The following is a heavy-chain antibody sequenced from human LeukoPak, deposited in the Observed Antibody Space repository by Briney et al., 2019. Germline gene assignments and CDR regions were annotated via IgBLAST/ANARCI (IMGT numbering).Heavy chain of an antibody. J-gene: IGHJ4*02. CDR3: ARDPSSGYSNTHPDY. D-gene: IGHD3-22*01. CDR1: GFTFSSYS. Sequence: PGGSLRLSCAASGFTFSSYSMNWVRQAPGKGLEWVPSISSSSSYIYYADSVKGRFTISRYNAKNSLYLQMNSLRAEDTAVYYCARDPSSGYSNTHPDYWGQGTLVTVSS. CDR2: ISSSSSYI. V-gene: IGHV3-21*01.